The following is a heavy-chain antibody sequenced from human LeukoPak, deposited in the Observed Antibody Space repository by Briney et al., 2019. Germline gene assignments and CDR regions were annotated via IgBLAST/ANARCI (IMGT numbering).Heavy chain of an antibody. CDR2: ISWNSGSI. CDR3: AKDAYYDILTGYSDY. V-gene: IGHV3-9*01. D-gene: IGHD3-9*01. CDR1: GFTFDDYA. J-gene: IGHJ4*02. Sequence: GGSLRLSCAASGFTFDDYAMHWVRQAPGKGPEWVSGISWNSGSIGYADSVKGRFTISRDNAKNSLYLQMNSLRAEDTALYYCAKDAYYDILTGYSDYWGQGTLVTVYS.